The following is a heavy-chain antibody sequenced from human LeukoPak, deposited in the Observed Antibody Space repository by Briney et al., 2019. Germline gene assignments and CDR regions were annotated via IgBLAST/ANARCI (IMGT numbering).Heavy chain of an antibody. CDR1: EFTFGSYS. J-gene: IGHJ4*02. Sequence: GGSLRLSCAASEFTFGSYSMNWVRQAPGGGLEWVSYISSSTSTIYYAGSVKGRFTISRDNAKNSLYLQMNSLRDEDTAVYYCARTYSGSYYVFDYWGQGTLVTVSS. V-gene: IGHV3-48*02. D-gene: IGHD1-26*01. CDR2: ISSSTSTI. CDR3: ARTYSGSYYVFDY.